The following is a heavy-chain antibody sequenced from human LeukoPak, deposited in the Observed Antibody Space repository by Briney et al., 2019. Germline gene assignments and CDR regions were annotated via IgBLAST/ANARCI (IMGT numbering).Heavy chain of an antibody. CDR1: GFTFSSYS. CDR2: ISSSGSYI. V-gene: IGHV3-21*01. D-gene: IGHD2-21*02. Sequence: GGSLRLSCAASGFTFSSYSMNWVRQAPEKGLEWVSSISSSGSYIYYADSVKGRFTISRDNAKNSLYLQMNSLRAEDTVVYYCARCGGDCYAHTKNYYYYGMDVWGQGTTVTVSS. CDR3: ARCGGDCYAHTKNYYYYGMDV. J-gene: IGHJ6*02.